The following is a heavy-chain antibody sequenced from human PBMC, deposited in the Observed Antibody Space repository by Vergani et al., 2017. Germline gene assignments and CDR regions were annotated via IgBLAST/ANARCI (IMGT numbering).Heavy chain of an antibody. V-gene: IGHV4-59*08. CDR2: IYYSGST. D-gene: IGHD3-22*01. CDR3: AGRYYGGSGYSIDF. Sequence: QVQLQESGPGLVKPSETLSLTCTVSGGSISSYYWSWIRQPPGKGLEWIGYIYYSGSTNYNPSLKSRVTITVDTSKNQFSLKLSSVTAADTAVYYCAGRYYGGSGYSIDFWGQGTMVTVSS. J-gene: IGHJ3*01. CDR1: GGSISSYY.